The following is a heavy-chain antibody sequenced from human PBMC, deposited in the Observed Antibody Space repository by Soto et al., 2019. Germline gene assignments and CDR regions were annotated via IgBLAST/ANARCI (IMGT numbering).Heavy chain of an antibody. J-gene: IGHJ4*02. CDR1: GGSFSGYY. D-gene: IGHD3-9*01. CDR3: ARGYDILTGYSTPFDY. Sequence: AETLSLTCAVYGGSFSGYYWSWIRQPPGKGLEWIGEINHSGSTNYNPSLKSRVTISVDTSKNQFSLKLSSVIAADTAVYYCARGYDILTGYSTPFDYWGQGTLVTVSS. V-gene: IGHV4-34*01. CDR2: INHSGST.